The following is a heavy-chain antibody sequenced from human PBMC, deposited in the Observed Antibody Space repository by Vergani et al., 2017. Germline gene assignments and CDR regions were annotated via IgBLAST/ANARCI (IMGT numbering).Heavy chain of an antibody. CDR2: IKNTGDST. CDR1: GFTFSSHV. V-gene: IGHV3-23*01. J-gene: IGHJ1*01. Sequence: EVQMLQSEGAVVQPGGSLRLSCVASGFTFSSHVMSWVRQGHGQGLEWVSSIKNTGDSTHYADSVKGRFTISIDNSKNTLFLQMNSLKDEDTAVYYCTTAWGLYYLHGEYFQYWGRGTLVSVSS. CDR3: TTAWGLYYLHGEYFQY. D-gene: IGHD3-10*01.